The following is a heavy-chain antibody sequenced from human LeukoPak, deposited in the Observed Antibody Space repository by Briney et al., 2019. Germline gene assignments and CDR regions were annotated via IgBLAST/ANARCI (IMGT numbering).Heavy chain of an antibody. CDR1: GGSISRYY. CDR3: ARVKVPAVFGAFDV. CDR2: INLSGRT. V-gene: IGHV4-4*07. Sequence: SETLSLTCIVSGGSISRYYWSWIRQPAGKGLEWIGRINLSGRTNYNPSLKSRVTMSVDTSKNQFSLKLSSVTAADTAVYYCARVKVPAVFGAFDVWGQGTVVTVSS. J-gene: IGHJ3*01. D-gene: IGHD2-2*01.